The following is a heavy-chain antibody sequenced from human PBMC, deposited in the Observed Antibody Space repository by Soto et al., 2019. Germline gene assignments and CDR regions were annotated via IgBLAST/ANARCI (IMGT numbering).Heavy chain of an antibody. CDR2: ISDRGDI. CDR1: GISTTRSY. Sequence: PSETLSLTCTVGGISTTRSYWNWLRQSPGKGLEWIGQISDRGDITYNPPLESRVAISTDTPKNQVSLTLTAVNAADTAVYFCARGRHWFGPWGQGTLVTVSA. J-gene: IGHJ5*02. V-gene: IGHV4-59*08. CDR3: ARGRHWFGP.